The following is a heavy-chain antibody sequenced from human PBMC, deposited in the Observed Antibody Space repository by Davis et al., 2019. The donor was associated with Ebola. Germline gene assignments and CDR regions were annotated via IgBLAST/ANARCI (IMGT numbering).Heavy chain of an antibody. CDR1: GGSISSGDYY. CDR3: ARGLQWLPDAFDI. Sequence: SETLSLTCTVSGGSISSGDYYWSWIRQPPGKGLEWIGYIYYSGSTNYNPSLKSRVTISVDTSKNQFSLKLSSVTAADTAVYYCARGLQWLPDAFDIWGQGTMVTVSS. CDR2: IYYSGST. D-gene: IGHD6-19*01. V-gene: IGHV4-61*08. J-gene: IGHJ3*02.